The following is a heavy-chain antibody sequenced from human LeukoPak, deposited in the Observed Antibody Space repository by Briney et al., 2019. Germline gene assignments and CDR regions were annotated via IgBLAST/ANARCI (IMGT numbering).Heavy chain of an antibody. Sequence: GSLRLSCAASGFTFSSYAMSWVRQAPGKGLEWLGYIYYSGSANYNPSLKSRVTMSVDTSKNQFSLKLSSVTAADTAVYYCASWSGYPYYYYMDVWGRGTTVTVSS. V-gene: IGHV4-59*01. CDR2: IYYSGSA. J-gene: IGHJ6*03. CDR1: GFTFSSYA. D-gene: IGHD3-3*01. CDR3: ASWSGYPYYYYMDV.